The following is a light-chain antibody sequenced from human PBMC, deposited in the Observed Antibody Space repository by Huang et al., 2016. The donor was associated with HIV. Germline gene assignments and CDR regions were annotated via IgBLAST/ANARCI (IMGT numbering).Light chain of an antibody. J-gene: IGKJ1*01. CDR2: GAS. Sequence: DIVMTQSPGTLSVSLGERVTLSCRASQTISINLAWYQHKPGQTPRLRIYGASTRGTGIPARFSGSGSGTEFTLTISSLQSEDFAAYYCQQYNDWPRTFGQGTKVEIK. CDR1: QTISIN. V-gene: IGKV3-15*01. CDR3: QQYNDWPRT.